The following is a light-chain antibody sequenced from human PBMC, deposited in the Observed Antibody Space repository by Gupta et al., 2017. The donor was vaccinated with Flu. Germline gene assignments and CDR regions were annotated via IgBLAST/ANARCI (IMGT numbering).Light chain of an antibody. V-gene: IGLV2-14*01. Sequence: QSALTQPAAVSGSPGQSITISCTGTTSDVGAYKYASWYQQHPGKGPKVIIYEVSNRPSGVSNRFSGSKSANTASLTISGLQAGDEAYYYCSSYTTRRTWVFGGGTKLTVL. CDR1: TSDVGAYKY. CDR2: EVS. CDR3: SSYTTRRTWV. J-gene: IGLJ3*02.